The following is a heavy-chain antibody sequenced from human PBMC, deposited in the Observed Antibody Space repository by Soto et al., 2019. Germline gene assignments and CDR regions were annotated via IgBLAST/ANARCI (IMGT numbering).Heavy chain of an antibody. CDR1: GFTFSSYS. Sequence: GESLKISCAASGFTFSSYSMNWVRQAPGKGLEWVSSISSSSSYIYYADSVKGRFTISRDNAKNSLYLQMNSLRAEDTAVYYCAMEYSSSSGGVYWGQGTLVTVSS. V-gene: IGHV3-21*01. J-gene: IGHJ4*02. D-gene: IGHD6-6*01. CDR2: ISSSSSYI. CDR3: AMEYSSSSGGVY.